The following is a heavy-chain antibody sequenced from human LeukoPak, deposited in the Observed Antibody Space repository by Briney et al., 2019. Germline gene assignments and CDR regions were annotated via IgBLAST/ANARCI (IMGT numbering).Heavy chain of an antibody. D-gene: IGHD2-21*01. V-gene: IGHV4-4*07. CDR2: IYTSGST. CDR1: GGSISSYY. CDR3: ARCLRGDCYP. Sequence: NASETLSLTCTVSGGSISSYYWSWIRQPAGKGLEWIGCIYTSGSTNYNPSLKSRVTISVDTSKNQFSLKPSSVTAADTAVYYCARCLRGDCYPWGQGTLVTVSS. J-gene: IGHJ4*02.